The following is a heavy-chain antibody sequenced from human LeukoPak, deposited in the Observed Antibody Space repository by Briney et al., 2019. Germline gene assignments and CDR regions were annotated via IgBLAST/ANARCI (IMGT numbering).Heavy chain of an antibody. D-gene: IGHD6-6*01. CDR3: ARLRWPRGGRSSFDY. J-gene: IGHJ4*02. V-gene: IGHV5-51*01. CDR2: VNPDDSDT. Sequence: VESLKTSCKVPGYSFTSHWIGWVRQMPRKGLEWMRIVNPDDSDTIYSPSFQGQVTISAAESITTAYLQWSSLKPSDTAMYYCARLRWPRGGRSSFDYWGQGALVTVSS. CDR1: GYSFTSHW.